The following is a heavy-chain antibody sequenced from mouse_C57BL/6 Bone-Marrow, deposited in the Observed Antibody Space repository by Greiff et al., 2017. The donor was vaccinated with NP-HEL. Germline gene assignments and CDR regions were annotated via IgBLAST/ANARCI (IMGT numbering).Heavy chain of an antibody. CDR2: ISSGSSTI. CDR1: GFTFSDYG. J-gene: IGHJ4*01. D-gene: IGHD1-1*01. V-gene: IGHV5-17*01. Sequence: EVHLVESGGGLVKPGGSLKLSCAASGFTFSDYGMHWVRQAPEKGLEWVAYISSGSSTIYYADTVKGRFTISRDNAKNTLFLQMTSLRSEDTAMYYCARPNYGHYAMDYWGQGTSVTVSS. CDR3: ARPNYGHYAMDY.